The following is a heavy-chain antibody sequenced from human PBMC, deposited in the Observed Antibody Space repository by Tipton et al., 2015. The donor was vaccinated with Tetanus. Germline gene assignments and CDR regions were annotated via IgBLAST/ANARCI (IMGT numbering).Heavy chain of an antibody. CDR2: IYSGGNT. Sequence: SLRLSCAASGFTVSSNYMSWVRQAPGKGLEWVSVIYSGGNTYYADSVKGRFTISRDNSKNTLYLQMNSLRAEDTAVYYCAKDQGPSTVTTSYYYCGMDVWGQGTTVTGSS. J-gene: IGHJ6*02. CDR1: GFTVSSNY. V-gene: IGHV3-53*01. D-gene: IGHD4-11*01. CDR3: AKDQGPSTVTTSYYYCGMDV.